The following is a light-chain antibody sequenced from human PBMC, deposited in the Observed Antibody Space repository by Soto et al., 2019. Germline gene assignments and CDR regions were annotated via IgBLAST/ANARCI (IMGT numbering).Light chain of an antibody. V-gene: IGKV1-5*01. CDR2: DAS. J-gene: IGKJ2*01. CDR3: QQYNYYPYT. Sequence: DIQMTQSPSTLSASVGDRVTITCRASQSISSWLAWYQQKPGKAPKLLIYDASSLASGVPSRFSGSGSGTDFTLTISSLQPDDFAAYYCQQYNYYPYTFGQGTRLEIK. CDR1: QSISSW.